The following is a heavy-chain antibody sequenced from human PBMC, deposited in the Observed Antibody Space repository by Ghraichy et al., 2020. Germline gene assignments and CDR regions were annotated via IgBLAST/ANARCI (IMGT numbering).Heavy chain of an antibody. J-gene: IGHJ4*02. Sequence: GGSLRLSCAASGFTFRTYAMHWVRQAPGKGLEWVAVISYDGSNKYYADSVKGRFTISRDNSKNTLYLDMNSLRSEDTAVYYCARDVHITMVRGVILPPDYWGQGTLVTVSS. D-gene: IGHD3-10*01. CDR2: ISYDGSNK. CDR1: GFTFRTYA. V-gene: IGHV3-30-3*01. CDR3: ARDVHITMVRGVILPPDY.